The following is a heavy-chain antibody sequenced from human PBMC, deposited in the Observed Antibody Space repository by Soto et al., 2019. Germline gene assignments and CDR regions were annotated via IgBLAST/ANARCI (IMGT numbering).Heavy chain of an antibody. D-gene: IGHD7-27*01. J-gene: IGHJ4*02. Sequence: GGSLRLSCAASGFSFSISPMHWVRQAPGKGPEWVALISYDGTNKFYADSVKGRFTISRDNPKSTLYLQVDSLRPEDAAVYYCARDPKTSGGQHWAFNYFHSCGQRILVTVSS. CDR3: ARDPKTSGGQHWAFNYFHS. CDR2: ISYDGTNK. CDR1: GFSFSISP. V-gene: IGHV3-30-3*01.